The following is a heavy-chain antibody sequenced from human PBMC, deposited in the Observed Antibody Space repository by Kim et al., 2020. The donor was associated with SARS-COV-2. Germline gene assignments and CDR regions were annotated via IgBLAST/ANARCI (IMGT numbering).Heavy chain of an antibody. CDR3: AREPPRGDYGAPDYGMDV. D-gene: IGHD4-17*01. Sequence: SETLSLTCTVSGGSISSSSYYWGWIRQPPGKGLEWIGSIYYSGSTYYNPSLKSRVTISVDTSKNQFSLKLSSVTAADTAVYYCAREPPRGDYGAPDYGMDVWGQGTTVTVSS. CDR1: GGSISSSSYY. CDR2: IYYSGST. V-gene: IGHV4-39*02. J-gene: IGHJ6*02.